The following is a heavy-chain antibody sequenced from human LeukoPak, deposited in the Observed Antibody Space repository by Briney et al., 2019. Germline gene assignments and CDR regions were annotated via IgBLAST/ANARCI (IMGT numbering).Heavy chain of an antibody. V-gene: IGHV3-48*04. CDR3: ARDKVGGRYYYGMDV. CDR1: GFNFNTYS. J-gene: IGHJ6*02. Sequence: GGSLRLSCVASGFNFNTYSMNWVRQAPGKGLEWISYIISSSSTIYYADSVKGRFTISRDNAKNSLYLQMNSLRADDTAVYYCARDKVGGRYYYGMDVWGLGTTVTVSS. CDR2: IISSSSTI. D-gene: IGHD3-16*01.